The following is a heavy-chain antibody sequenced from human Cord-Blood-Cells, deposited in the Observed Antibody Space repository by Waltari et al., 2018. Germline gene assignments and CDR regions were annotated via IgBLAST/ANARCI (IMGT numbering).Heavy chain of an antibody. D-gene: IGHD6-6*01. CDR1: GGSFSGYY. CDR3: ARVSAIAARRKYYYYYMDV. V-gene: IGHV4-34*01. Sequence: QVQLQQWGAGLLKPSETLSLTSAVYGGSFSGYYWSWIRQPPGKGPEWIGEINHSGSTNYNPSLKSRVTISVDTSKNQFSLKLSSVTAADTAVYYCARVSAIAARRKYYYYYMDVWGKGTTVTVSS. J-gene: IGHJ6*03. CDR2: INHSGST.